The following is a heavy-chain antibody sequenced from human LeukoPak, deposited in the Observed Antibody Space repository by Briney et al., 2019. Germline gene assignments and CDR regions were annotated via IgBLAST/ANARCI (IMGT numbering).Heavy chain of an antibody. Sequence: GGSLRLSCAAPGFTFDDYAMHWVRQAPGKGLEWVSLISGDGGSTYYADSVKGRFTISRDNSKNSLYLQMNSLRTEDTALYYCAKDYYYDSSGYYYVHDAFDIWGQGTMVTVSS. CDR2: ISGDGGST. J-gene: IGHJ3*02. CDR3: AKDYYYDSSGYYYVHDAFDI. CDR1: GFTFDDYA. D-gene: IGHD3-22*01. V-gene: IGHV3-43*02.